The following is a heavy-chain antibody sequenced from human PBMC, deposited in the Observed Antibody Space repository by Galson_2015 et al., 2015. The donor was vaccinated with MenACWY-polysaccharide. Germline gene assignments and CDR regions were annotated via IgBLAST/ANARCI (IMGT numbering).Heavy chain of an antibody. D-gene: IGHD2-21*02. Sequence: SLRLSCAASGFSFNGYAMSWVRRAPGKGLEWVSTISVGGDTTYYADSVKGRFTISRDNSKNTLYLQMNSLRAEDTAIYYCAKAVVATALLDYWGQGTLVAVSP. CDR1: GFSFNGYA. V-gene: IGHV3-23*01. CDR3: AKAVVATALLDY. J-gene: IGHJ4*02. CDR2: ISVGGDTT.